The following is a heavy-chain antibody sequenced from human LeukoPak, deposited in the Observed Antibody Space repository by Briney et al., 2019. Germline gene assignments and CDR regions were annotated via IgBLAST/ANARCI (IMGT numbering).Heavy chain of an antibody. CDR1: GYTLTELS. D-gene: IGHD1-26*01. J-gene: IGHJ4*02. Sequence: ASVTVSFKVSGYTLTELSMHWVRQAPGKGLEWMGGFDPEDGETIYAQKFQGRVTMTEDTSTDTAYMELSSLRSEDTAVYYCATSEPPRESYEAFDYWGQGTLVTFSS. CDR2: FDPEDGET. CDR3: ATSEPPRESYEAFDY. V-gene: IGHV1-24*01.